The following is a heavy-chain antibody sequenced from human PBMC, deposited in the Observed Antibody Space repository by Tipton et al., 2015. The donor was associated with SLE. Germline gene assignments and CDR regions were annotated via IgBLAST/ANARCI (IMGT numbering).Heavy chain of an antibody. CDR2: ISYDGSNK. CDR1: GFTFSSYA. CDR3: ARDSWVSSSAGFDY. V-gene: IGHV3-30*04. D-gene: IGHD6-6*01. Sequence: RSLRLSCAAPGFTFSSYAMHWVRQAPGKGLEWVAVISYDGSNKYYADSVKGRFTISRDNSKNTLYLQMNSLRAEDTAVYYCARDSWVSSSAGFDYWGQGTLVTVSS. J-gene: IGHJ4*02.